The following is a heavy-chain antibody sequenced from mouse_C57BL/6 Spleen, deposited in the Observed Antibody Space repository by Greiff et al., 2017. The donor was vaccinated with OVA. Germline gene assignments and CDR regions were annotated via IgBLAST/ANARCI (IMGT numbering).Heavy chain of an antibody. Sequence: QVKLQQPGAELVKPGASVKLSCKASGYTFTSYWMHWVKQRPGRGLEWIGRIDPNSGGTKYNEKFKSKATLTGDKPSSTAYMQLSSLTSEYSAVYYGAKWGDGNYAYAMDYWGQGTSVTVSS. CDR1: GYTFTSYW. V-gene: IGHV1-72*01. CDR3: AKWGDGNYAYAMDY. CDR2: IDPNSGGT. D-gene: IGHD2-1*01. J-gene: IGHJ4*01.